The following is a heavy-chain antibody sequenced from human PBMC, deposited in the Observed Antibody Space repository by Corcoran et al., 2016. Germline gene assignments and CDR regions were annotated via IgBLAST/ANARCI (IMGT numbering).Heavy chain of an antibody. CDR2: INHSGST. CDR1: GGSFSGYY. V-gene: IGHV4-34*01. CDR3: ARGNWPRPPDY. J-gene: IGHJ4*02. D-gene: IGHD1-1*01. Sequence: QVQLQQWGAGLLKPSETLSLTCAVYGGSFSGYYWSWIRQPPGKGLEWIGEINHSGSTNYNPSLKSRVTISVDTSKNQFSLKLSSVTAADTAVYYCARGNWPRPPDYWGQGTLVTGSS.